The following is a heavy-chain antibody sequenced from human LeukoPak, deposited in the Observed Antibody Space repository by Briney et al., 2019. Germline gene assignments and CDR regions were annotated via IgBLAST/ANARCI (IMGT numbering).Heavy chain of an antibody. J-gene: IGHJ3*02. CDR1: GGSISSSSHY. CDR3: ARHDPMRFEPSEGAFDI. V-gene: IGHV4-39*01. CDR2: IYYSGST. D-gene: IGHD1-14*01. Sequence: KSSETLSLTCTVSGGSISSSSHYWGWIRQPPGKGLEWIGYIYYSGSTYCNPSLKSRVTMSVDTSKNQFSLKLSSVTAADTAVYYCARHDPMRFEPSEGAFDIWGQGAMVTVSS.